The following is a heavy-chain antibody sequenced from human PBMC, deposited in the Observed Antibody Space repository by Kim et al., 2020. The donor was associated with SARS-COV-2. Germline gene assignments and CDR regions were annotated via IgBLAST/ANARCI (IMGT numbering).Heavy chain of an antibody. CDR3: ATGLPHAYEI. CDR2: VKGDGIST. Sequence: GGSLRLSCAASGFPFTTYWMHWVRLAPGKGLVWVARVKGDGISTIYADSVNGRFTISRDNDRNMVYLQMNSLRAEDTALYFCATGLPHAYEIWGQGTMVTVSS. V-gene: IGHV3-74*01. D-gene: IGHD2-21*02. J-gene: IGHJ3*02. CDR1: GFPFTTYW.